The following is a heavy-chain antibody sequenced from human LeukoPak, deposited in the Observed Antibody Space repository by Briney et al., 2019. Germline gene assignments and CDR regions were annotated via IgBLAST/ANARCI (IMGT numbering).Heavy chain of an antibody. Sequence: GGSLRLSCAASGFTLSTHWMHWVRQAPGKGMGWVSRINGDGTTTSYADSVKGRFTISRVNAKSTLYLEMDSLRAEGTAIYYCARRWYTGTYYYFDLWGQGTLVTVSS. D-gene: IGHD1-26*01. CDR1: GFTLSTHW. CDR2: INGDGTTT. V-gene: IGHV3-74*01. CDR3: ARRWYTGTYYYFDL. J-gene: IGHJ4*02.